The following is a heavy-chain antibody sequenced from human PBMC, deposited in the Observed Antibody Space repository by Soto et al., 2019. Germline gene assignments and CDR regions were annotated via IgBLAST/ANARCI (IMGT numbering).Heavy chain of an antibody. CDR2: ISAYNGNT. CDR3: ARVNYDFWSGSPGWP. J-gene: IGHJ5*02. Sequence: QVQLVQSGAEVKKPGASVKVSCKASGYTFTSYGISWVRQAPGQGLEWMGWISAYNGNTNYAQKLQGKGTMTTDTSTSTAYMELRSLSSDDTAVYYCARVNYDFWSGSPGWPWGQGTLVTVSS. V-gene: IGHV1-18*04. D-gene: IGHD3-3*01. CDR1: GYTFTSYG.